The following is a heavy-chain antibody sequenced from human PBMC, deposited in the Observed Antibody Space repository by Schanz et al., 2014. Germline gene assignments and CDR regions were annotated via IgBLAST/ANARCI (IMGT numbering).Heavy chain of an antibody. CDR2: IYPGGST. D-gene: IGHD3-10*01. Sequence: EVQLLESGGGLVQPGGSLRLSCAASGFSVSHSYMTWVRQSPGKGLEWVSFIYPGGSTYYPDSVKGRFTISRDTPKNTLYVQMNSLRADDTAVYYCARGIITMVRGGDVGAFDTWGQGTMVTVSS. J-gene: IGHJ3*02. CDR3: ARGIITMVRGGDVGAFDT. V-gene: IGHV3-66*02. CDR1: GFSVSHSY.